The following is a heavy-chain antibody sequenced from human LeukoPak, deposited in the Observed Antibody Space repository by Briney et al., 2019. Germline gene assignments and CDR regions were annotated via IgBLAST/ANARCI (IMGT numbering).Heavy chain of an antibody. CDR1: GHTFTGYY. J-gene: IGHJ4*02. V-gene: IGHV1-2*02. D-gene: IGHD6-19*01. CDR2: INPNSGVT. CDR3: GSGQWLVGVFY. Sequence: ASAKVSCKASGHTFTGYYMHWVRQAPGQGLEWLGWINPNSGVTNYAQKFQGRITMTRDTSITTVYVELSSLTSDDTAVYYCGSGQWLVGVFYWGQGTLVTVSS.